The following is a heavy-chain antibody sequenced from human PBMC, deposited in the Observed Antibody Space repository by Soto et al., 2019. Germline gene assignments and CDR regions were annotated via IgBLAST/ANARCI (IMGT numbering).Heavy chain of an antibody. CDR2: ISAYNGNT. D-gene: IGHD3-3*01. CDR1: GGTFTSYG. Sequence: ASVKVSCKASGGTFTSYGISWVRQAPGQGLEWMGWISAYNGNTNYAQKLQGRVTMTTDTSTSTAYMELRSLRSDDTAVYYCARFRLRRITIFGVVPSYYYGMDVWGQGTTVTVSS. V-gene: IGHV1-18*01. J-gene: IGHJ6*02. CDR3: ARFRLRRITIFGVVPSYYYGMDV.